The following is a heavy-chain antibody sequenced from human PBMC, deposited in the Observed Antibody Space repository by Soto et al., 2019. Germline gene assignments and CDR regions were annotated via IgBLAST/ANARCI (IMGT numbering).Heavy chain of an antibody. V-gene: IGHV4-59*01. CDR2: IYYSGST. CDR3: ARVTKYSSGWYYSDY. Sequence: QVQLQESGPGLVKPSETLSLTCTVSGGSISSYYWSWIRQPPGKGLEWIGYIYYSGSTNYNPSLKSRVPISVDTSKNQFSLKLSSVTAADTAVYYCARVTKYSSGWYYSDYWGQGTLVTVSS. D-gene: IGHD6-19*01. CDR1: GGSISSYY. J-gene: IGHJ4*02.